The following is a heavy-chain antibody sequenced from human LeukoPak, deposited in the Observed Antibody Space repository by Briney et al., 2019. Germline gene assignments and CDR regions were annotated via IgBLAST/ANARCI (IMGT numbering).Heavy chain of an antibody. CDR3: ARAGGVYYDFWSGLRYNYYYYYMDV. J-gene: IGHJ6*03. CDR1: GGSFSGYY. D-gene: IGHD3-3*01. CDR2: INHSGST. Sequence: PSETLSLTCAVYGGSFSGYYWSWIRQPPGKGLEWIGEINHSGSTNYSPSLKSRVTISVDTSKNQFSLKLSSVTAADTAVYYCARAGGVYYDFWSGLRYNYYYYYMDVWGKGTTVTVSS. V-gene: IGHV4-34*01.